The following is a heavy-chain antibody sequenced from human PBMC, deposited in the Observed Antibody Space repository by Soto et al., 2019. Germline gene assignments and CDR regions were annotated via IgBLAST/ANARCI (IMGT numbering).Heavy chain of an antibody. D-gene: IGHD2-2*01. CDR2: ISPTSDYI. V-gene: IGHV3-21*01. CDR1: GFTPRPYS. CDR3: ARSRSFGDVSCYVF. J-gene: IGHJ4*01. Sequence: GGSLRLSCAASGFTPRPYSMNWGLQAPGEGLEWVSSISPTSDYIFYADSVKGRFTIARDNAKNSVYLQVDSLRAEDTAVYYCARSRSFGDVSCYVFWGHGLLVTVS.